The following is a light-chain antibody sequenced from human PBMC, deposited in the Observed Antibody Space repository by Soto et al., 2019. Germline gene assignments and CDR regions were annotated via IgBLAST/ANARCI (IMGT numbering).Light chain of an antibody. CDR2: DAS. Sequence: ILMTQSPATLSVSPGERATLSCRASQSVSNNLAWYQQKPGQAPRLLIYDASTRATGIPARFSGSGSGTEFTITISGLQSEDFAVYYFQQYNNWSPWTFGQGTKVEIK. CDR1: QSVSNN. V-gene: IGKV3-15*01. CDR3: QQYNNWSPWT. J-gene: IGKJ1*01.